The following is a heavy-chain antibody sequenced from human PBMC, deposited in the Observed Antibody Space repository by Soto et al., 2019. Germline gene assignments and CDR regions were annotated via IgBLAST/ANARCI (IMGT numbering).Heavy chain of an antibody. J-gene: IGHJ4*02. CDR3: AMRGGWGEIDF. D-gene: IGHD3-16*01. V-gene: IGHV1-69*01. CDR1: GGSFSRYV. CDR2: IIASFGAA. Sequence: HVQLVQSGAEVKKPGSPVKVSCKASGGSFSRYVIIWVRQAPGQGLEWMGGIIASFGAANYAQKFQGRVTITADESTHTACMELGSLRSEDTAVYYCAMRGGWGEIDFWGQGTLVTVSS.